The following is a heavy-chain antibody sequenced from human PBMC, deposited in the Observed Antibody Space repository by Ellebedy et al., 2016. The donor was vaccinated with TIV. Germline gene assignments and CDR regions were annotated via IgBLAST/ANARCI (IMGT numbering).Heavy chain of an antibody. CDR2: IIPISATA. CDR3: AEGAGTHLFYYYGMDV. D-gene: IGHD3-10*01. Sequence: AASVKVSCKASGGTFSSYAISWARQAPGQGLEWMGGIIPISATANYAQKFQGRVTMTADESTGTAYMELSSLRSDDTAVYYCAEGAGTHLFYYYGMDVWGQGTTVTVSS. J-gene: IGHJ6*02. V-gene: IGHV1-69*13. CDR1: GGTFSSYA.